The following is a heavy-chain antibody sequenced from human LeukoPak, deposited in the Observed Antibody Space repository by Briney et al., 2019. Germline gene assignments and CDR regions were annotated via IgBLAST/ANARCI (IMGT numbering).Heavy chain of an antibody. CDR2: INPNSGDT. D-gene: IGHD4-11*01. V-gene: IGHV1-2*02. J-gene: IGHJ5*02. Sequence: ASVKVSFKASGYAFTGYYLHWVRQAPGQGLEWMGRINPNSGDTDYVQKFQGRVTMTRDTSIRTAYMEVNRLKSDDTAVYYCARVRRNSRSSRNWLGPWGQGTLVIVSS. CDR3: ARVRRNSRSSRNWLGP. CDR1: GYAFTGYY.